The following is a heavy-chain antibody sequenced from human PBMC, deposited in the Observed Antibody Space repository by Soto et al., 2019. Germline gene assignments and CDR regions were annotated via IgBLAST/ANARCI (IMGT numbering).Heavy chain of an antibody. J-gene: IGHJ4*02. D-gene: IGHD3-16*01. CDR1: GYTFTNFG. CDR2: ISAYNGNT. V-gene: IGHV1-18*01. Sequence: QVQLVQSGAEVKKPGASVKVSCKTSGYTFTNFGLSWVRQAPGQGLEWMGWISAYNGNTNYAQNFQGRVTMTTDTSTSTAYMELTSPRSDDTAVYYCARRGTPIDSWGQGTLVTVSS. CDR3: ARRGTPIDS.